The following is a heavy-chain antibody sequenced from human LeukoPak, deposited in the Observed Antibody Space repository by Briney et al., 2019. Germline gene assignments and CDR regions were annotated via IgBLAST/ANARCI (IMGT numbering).Heavy chain of an antibody. CDR1: GFTFSSYI. D-gene: IGHD3-10*01. CDR3: VREKYYGSGTPSFYVDH. V-gene: IGHV3-30*01. J-gene: IGHJ4*02. Sequence: PGGSLRRSCAASGFTFSSYILHWVRQAPGKGREWVAVTTYDGSSEYYADSAKGRFTVSRDSSRNTLYLQMNSLRAEDTAVYYCVREKYYGSGTPSFYVDHWGQGTLVTVSS. CDR2: TTYDGSSE.